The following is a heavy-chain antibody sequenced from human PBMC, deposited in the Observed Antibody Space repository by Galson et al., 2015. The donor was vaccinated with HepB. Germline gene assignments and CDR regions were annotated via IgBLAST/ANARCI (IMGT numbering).Heavy chain of an antibody. J-gene: IGHJ6*02. CDR1: GFTFNRNA. D-gene: IGHD3-3*01. V-gene: IGHV3-30*18. Sequence: SLRLSCAASGFTFNRNAMHWVRLAPGKGLEWVAVISSDGNNKYYGDSVKGRFTISRDNSKNTLSLQMNSLRAEDTAVYYCAKDQRFSYYYGLDVWGQGTTVTVSS. CDR2: ISSDGNNK. CDR3: AKDQRFSYYYGLDV.